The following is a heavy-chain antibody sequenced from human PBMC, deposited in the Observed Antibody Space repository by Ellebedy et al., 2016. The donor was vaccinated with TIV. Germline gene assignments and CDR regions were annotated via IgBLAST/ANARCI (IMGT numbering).Heavy chain of an antibody. CDR2: INNNGGNT. CDR1: GFTFSHYA. CDR3: VKDRGDIIRDFDY. V-gene: IGHV3-64D*06. D-gene: IGHD2-21*02. Sequence: GESLKISCSASGFTFSHYAMHWVRQAPGKGLEYVSAINNNGGNTYYADSVKGRFTISRDNSKNTLYLQMSSLIPEDTAMYYCVKDRGDIIRDFDYWGQGTLVTVSS. J-gene: IGHJ4*02.